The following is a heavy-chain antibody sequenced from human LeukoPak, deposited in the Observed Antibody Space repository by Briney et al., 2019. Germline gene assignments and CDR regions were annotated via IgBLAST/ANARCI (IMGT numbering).Heavy chain of an antibody. Sequence: GGSLRLSCAASGFTFDDYAMHWVRQAPGKGLEWVSRISWNSDTVAYADSVKGRFIISRDNADNSLFLQVNSLRTGDMALYYCVRAAQPWHYDSSGPNRWGSALEMWGQGTMVTVSS. J-gene: IGHJ3*02. CDR3: VRAAQPWHYDSSGPNRWGSALEM. CDR1: GFTFDDYA. CDR2: ISWNSDTV. V-gene: IGHV3-9*03. D-gene: IGHD3-22*01.